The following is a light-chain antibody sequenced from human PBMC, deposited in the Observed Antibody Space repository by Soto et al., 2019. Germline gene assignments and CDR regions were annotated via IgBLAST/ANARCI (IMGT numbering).Light chain of an antibody. CDR1: QSVSSY. Sequence: EIVLTQSPATLSLSPGERATLSCRASQSVSSYLAWYQQKPGQAPRLLIYDASNRATGIPARFSGSGSGTVFTLTIISLEPEDFAVYYCQQRSNWTLTFGGGTKVDIK. J-gene: IGKJ4*01. V-gene: IGKV3-11*01. CDR2: DAS. CDR3: QQRSNWTLT.